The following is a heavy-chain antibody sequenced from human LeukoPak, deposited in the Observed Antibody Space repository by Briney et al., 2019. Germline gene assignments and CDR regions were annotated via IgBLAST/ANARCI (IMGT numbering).Heavy chain of an antibody. V-gene: IGHV3-74*01. CDR1: GFTFSSYA. Sequence: PGGSLRLSCAASGFTFSSYAMSWVRQVPGKGLLWVSRINSDGSATIYADSVRGRFTISRDNAKNTLYLQMSGLRVEGTAVYHCASDSPYYGMDVWGQGTTVTVSS. CDR3: ASDSPYYGMDV. CDR2: INSDGSAT. J-gene: IGHJ6*02.